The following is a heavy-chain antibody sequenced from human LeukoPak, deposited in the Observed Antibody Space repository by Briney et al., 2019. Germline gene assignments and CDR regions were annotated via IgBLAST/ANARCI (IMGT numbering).Heavy chain of an antibody. V-gene: IGHV3-48*03. Sequence: GGSLRLSCAASGFTFSSYEMHWVRQAPGKGLEWVSYIRNIGSTIYYADSVKGRFTISRDNAKNSLYLQMNSLRAEDTAVYYCARDSGGSSPFDYWGQGTLITV. J-gene: IGHJ4*02. CDR3: ARDSGGSSPFDY. CDR2: IRNIGSTI. CDR1: GFTFSSYE. D-gene: IGHD2-15*01.